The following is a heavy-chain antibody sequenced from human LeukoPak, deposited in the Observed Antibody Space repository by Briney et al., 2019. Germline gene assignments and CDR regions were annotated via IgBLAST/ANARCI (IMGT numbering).Heavy chain of an antibody. V-gene: IGHV3-30*18. CDR1: GFTFSSYG. CDR3: AKDYDILTGYYFDY. Sequence: PGGSLRLSCAASGFTFSSYGMHWVRQAPGQGLEWVAVISYDGSNKYYADSVKGRFTNSRDNSKNTLYLQMNSLRAEDTAVYYCAKDYDILTGYYFDYWGQGTLVTVSS. J-gene: IGHJ4*02. CDR2: ISYDGSNK. D-gene: IGHD3-9*01.